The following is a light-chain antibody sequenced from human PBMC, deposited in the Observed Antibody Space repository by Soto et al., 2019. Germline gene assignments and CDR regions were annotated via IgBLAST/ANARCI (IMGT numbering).Light chain of an antibody. CDR2: DVT. CDR1: SSDVGDYEH. Sequence: QSVLTQPPSVSGSPGQSVTISCTVTSSDVGDYEHVSWYQQAPGTAPKLIIFDVTNRPSGVPDRFSGSKSGNTPSLTIFGLHAEDEADYYCSLYTSSSTWVFGGGTKVTVL. CDR3: SLYTSSSTWV. V-gene: IGLV2-18*01. J-gene: IGLJ3*02.